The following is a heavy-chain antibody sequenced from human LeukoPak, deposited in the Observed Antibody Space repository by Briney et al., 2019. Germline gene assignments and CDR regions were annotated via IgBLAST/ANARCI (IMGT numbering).Heavy chain of an antibody. V-gene: IGHV1-8*01. J-gene: IGHJ3*02. CDR1: GYTSTSYD. CDR2: MNPNSGNT. CDR3: ARRTLTIRTFDI. Sequence: ASVKVSCKASGYTSTSYDINWVRQATGQGPEWMGWMNPNSGNTGYAQKFQGRVTITRNTSISTAYMELSSLRSEDTAVYYCARRTLTIRTFDIWGQGTMVTVSS. D-gene: IGHD3-3*01.